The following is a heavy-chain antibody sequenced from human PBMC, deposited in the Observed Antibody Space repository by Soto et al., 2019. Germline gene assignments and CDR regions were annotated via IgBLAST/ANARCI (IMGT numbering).Heavy chain of an antibody. CDR1: GVSVSSGSFY. CDR2: IYNTETF. J-gene: IGHJ4*02. CDR3: ARVPLRYSSSHNFDS. D-gene: IGHD6-19*01. Sequence: PSATLSLTCSVSGVSVSSGSFYWSWIRQPPGKGLEGIGFIYNTETFNYNPSLKSRVTLSVDASKHQFSLKLSSVTAADTAVYYCARVPLRYSSSHNFDSWGKGALVTVSS. V-gene: IGHV4-61*01.